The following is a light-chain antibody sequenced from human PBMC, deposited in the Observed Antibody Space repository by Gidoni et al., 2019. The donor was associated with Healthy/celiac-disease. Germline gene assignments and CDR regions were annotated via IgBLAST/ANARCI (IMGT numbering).Light chain of an antibody. Sequence: DVVMTRSPLSLPVTPGAQASISCRSSQSLLPSNGYNYLYWYLQKPGQSPQLLIYLGSYRAYGVPDRFSGSGSGTDFTLKISRVEAEDVGVYYCMQALQTWTFGQGTKVEIK. CDR1: QSLLPSNGYNY. J-gene: IGKJ1*01. CDR2: LGS. CDR3: MQALQTWT. V-gene: IGKV2-28*01.